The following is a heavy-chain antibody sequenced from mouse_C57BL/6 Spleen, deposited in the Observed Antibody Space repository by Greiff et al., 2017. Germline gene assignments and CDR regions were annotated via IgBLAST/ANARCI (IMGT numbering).Heavy chain of an antibody. Sequence: QVQLQQSGAELVMPGASVKLSCKASGYTFTSYWMHWVKQRPGQGLEWIGEIDPSDSYTNYNQRFKGKSTLTVDKSSSTAYLQLSSLTSEDSAVYYCARLGGEAMDYWGQGTSVTVSS. D-gene: IGHD4-1*01. J-gene: IGHJ4*01. CDR2: IDPSDSYT. V-gene: IGHV1-69*01. CDR1: GYTFTSYW. CDR3: ARLGGEAMDY.